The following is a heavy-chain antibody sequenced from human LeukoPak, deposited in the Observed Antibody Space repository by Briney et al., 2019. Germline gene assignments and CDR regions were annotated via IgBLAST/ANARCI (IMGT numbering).Heavy chain of an antibody. CDR2: INPSGGST. J-gene: IGHJ6*03. Sequence: ASVKVSCKASGYTFTSYAMNWVRQAPGQGLEWMGIINPSGGSTSYAQKFQGRVTMTRDTSTSTVYMELSSLRSEDTAVYYCASSVDSSGSWDYYYYMDVWGKGTTVTISS. V-gene: IGHV1-46*01. D-gene: IGHD3-22*01. CDR1: GYTFTSYA. CDR3: ASSVDSSGSWDYYYYMDV.